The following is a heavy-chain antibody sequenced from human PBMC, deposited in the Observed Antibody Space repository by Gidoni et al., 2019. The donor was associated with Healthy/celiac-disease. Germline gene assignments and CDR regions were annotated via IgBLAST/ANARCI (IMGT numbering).Heavy chain of an antibody. J-gene: IGHJ2*01. CDR1: CGSISSYY. CDR3: ARDPTGSYWYFDL. Sequence: QVQLQESGPGLVKPSETLSLTCTVSCGSISSYYWSWIRQPPGQGLEWSGYIYYSGSTNYNPSLKSRVTISVDTSKNQFSLKLSSVTAADTAVYYCARDPTGSYWYFDLWGRGTLVTVSS. D-gene: IGHD3-9*01. CDR2: IYYSGST. V-gene: IGHV4-59*01.